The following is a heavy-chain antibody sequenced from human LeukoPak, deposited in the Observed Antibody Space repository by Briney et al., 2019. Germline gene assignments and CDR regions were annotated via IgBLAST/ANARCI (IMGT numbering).Heavy chain of an antibody. J-gene: IGHJ4*02. CDR1: GGSISSGSYY. CDR2: SYTSGSS. V-gene: IGHV4-61*02. CDR3: ARARRSWYGALFDY. Sequence: SRTLPLTCTVSGGSISSGSYYWSWIRQPAGTRLEWIVRSYTSGSSNYNPSLKSRVTISVDTSKNQFSLKLSSVAAADTAVYYCARARRSWYGALFDYWGQGTLVTVSS. D-gene: IGHD6-13*01.